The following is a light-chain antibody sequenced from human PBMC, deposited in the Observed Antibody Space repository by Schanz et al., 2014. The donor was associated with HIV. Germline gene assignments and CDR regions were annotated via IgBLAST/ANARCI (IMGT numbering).Light chain of an antibody. CDR1: RSVNSN. Sequence: EIVMTQSPVTLSVSPGERVTLSCRASRSVNSNLAWYQQKPGQAPRLLIYRASTRATGIPARFSGSGSGTEFTLTISSLLSEDFAVYYCQQYGSSPTFGQGTKLEIK. J-gene: IGKJ2*01. CDR2: RAS. CDR3: QQYGSSPT. V-gene: IGKV3-15*01.